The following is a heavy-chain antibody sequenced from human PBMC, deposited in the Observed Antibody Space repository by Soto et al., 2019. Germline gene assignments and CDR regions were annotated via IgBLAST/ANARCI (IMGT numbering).Heavy chain of an antibody. CDR2: IFYSGKI. CDR1: VGSISSYY. Sequence: SETLSLTCTVSVGSISSYYWSWIRQPPGKGLEWIGYIFYSGKIDYNPSLKSRVTMSVDMSKNQISLKLTSVSAADTAVYYCAGGGHPHYDILTGSPYWYFNLWGRGTLVTVSS. D-gene: IGHD3-9*01. CDR3: AGGGHPHYDILTGSPYWYFNL. V-gene: IGHV4-59*01. J-gene: IGHJ2*01.